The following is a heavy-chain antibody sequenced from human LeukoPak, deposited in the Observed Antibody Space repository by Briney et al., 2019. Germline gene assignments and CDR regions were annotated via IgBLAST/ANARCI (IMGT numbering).Heavy chain of an antibody. D-gene: IGHD4-23*01. CDR1: GGSISSYY. V-gene: IGHV4-34*01. CDR3: ARGRRLTTGVFDY. J-gene: IGHJ4*02. CDR2: INHSGST. Sequence: SETLSLTCTVSGGSISSYYWSWIRQPPGKGLEWIGEINHSGSTNYNPSLKSRVTISVDTSKNQFSLKLSSVTAADTAVYYCARGRRLTTGVFDYWGQGTLVTVSS.